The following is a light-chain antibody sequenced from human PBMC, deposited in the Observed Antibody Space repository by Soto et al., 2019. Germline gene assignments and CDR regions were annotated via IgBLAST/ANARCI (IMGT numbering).Light chain of an antibody. Sequence: QSVLTQPSSASGSPGQSVTISCTGTSSDVGGYNFVSWFQQNPGKAPKLMIYEVNKRPSGVPDRFSGSKSGNTASLTVSGLQAEDEADYYCNSYAGTNNFVVFGGGTQPTVL. CDR1: SSDVGGYNF. CDR2: EVN. J-gene: IGLJ2*01. CDR3: NSYAGTNNFVV. V-gene: IGLV2-8*01.